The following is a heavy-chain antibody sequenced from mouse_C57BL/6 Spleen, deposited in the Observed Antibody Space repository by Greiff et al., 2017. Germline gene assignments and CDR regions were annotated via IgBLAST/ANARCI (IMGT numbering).Heavy chain of an antibody. Sequence: VHVKQSGPELVKPGASVKISCKASGYSFTGYYMNWVKQSPEKSLEWIGEINPSTGGTTYNQKFKAKATLTVDKSSSTAYMQLKSLTSEDSAVCYCARFGGYYGRAMDYWGQGTSVTVSS. J-gene: IGHJ4*01. CDR1: GYSFTGYY. D-gene: IGHD1-1*01. CDR3: ARFGGYYGRAMDY. CDR2: INPSTGGT. V-gene: IGHV1-42*01.